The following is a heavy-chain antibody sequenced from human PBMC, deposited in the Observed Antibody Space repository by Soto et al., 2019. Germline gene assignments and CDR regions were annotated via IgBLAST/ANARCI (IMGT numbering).Heavy chain of an antibody. J-gene: IGHJ6*02. Sequence: EVQLVESGGGLTQPGVSLRLSCAASGFTVGSNYMSWVRQAPGKGLEWVSVIYSDGTQYYADSVKGRFTISRENSNNTLYLHMSNMRAEDTAVYYCARSTYYDILTGSYYYYAMDVWGQGTTVTVPS. CDR1: GFTVGSNY. CDR3: ARSTYYDILTGSYYYYAMDV. CDR2: IYSDGTQ. V-gene: IGHV3-53*01. D-gene: IGHD3-9*01.